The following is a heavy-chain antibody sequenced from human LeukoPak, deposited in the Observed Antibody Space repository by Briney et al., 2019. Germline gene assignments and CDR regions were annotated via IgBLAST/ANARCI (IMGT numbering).Heavy chain of an antibody. CDR1: GGSISSSGYY. Sequence: PSETLSLTCTVSGGSISSSGYYWGWIRQPPGKGPEWIGSIYYTGSTYYNPSLRSRVTISVDTSKNQFSLKLSSVNAAATAVYYCARHVEDDILTRPTPAFDYWGQGTLVTLSS. CDR2: IYYTGST. J-gene: IGHJ4*02. V-gene: IGHV4-39*01. D-gene: IGHD3-9*01. CDR3: ARHVEDDILTRPTPAFDY.